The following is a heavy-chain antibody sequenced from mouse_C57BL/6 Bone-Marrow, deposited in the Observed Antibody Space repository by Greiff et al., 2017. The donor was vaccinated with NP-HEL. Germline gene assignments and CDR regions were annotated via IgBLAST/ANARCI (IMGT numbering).Heavy chain of an antibody. Sequence: EVKVEESGGGLVKPGGSLKLSCAASGFTFSSYAMSWVRQTPEKRLEWVATISDGGSYTYYPDNVKGRFTISRDNAKNNLYLQMSHLKSEDTAMYYCARDRAAQATGFAYWGQGTLVTVSA. CDR1: GFTFSSYA. CDR2: ISDGGSYT. CDR3: ARDRAAQATGFAY. V-gene: IGHV5-4*01. J-gene: IGHJ3*01. D-gene: IGHD3-2*02.